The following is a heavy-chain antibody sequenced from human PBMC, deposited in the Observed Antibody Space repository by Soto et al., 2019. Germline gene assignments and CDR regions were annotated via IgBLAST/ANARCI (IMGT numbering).Heavy chain of an antibody. V-gene: IGHV1-18*04. J-gene: IGHJ4*02. Sequence: QIQLVQSGAEVKKPGASVKVSCRASGYTFASYGISWVRQAPGQGLEWMGWISGYSGNTKYAQKFQGRVTMTTDTSTDTAYMKLRSLRSDDTAVYYCARGTSVDYWGQGTLVTVSS. CDR1: GYTFASYG. CDR2: ISGYSGNT. CDR3: ARGTSVDY.